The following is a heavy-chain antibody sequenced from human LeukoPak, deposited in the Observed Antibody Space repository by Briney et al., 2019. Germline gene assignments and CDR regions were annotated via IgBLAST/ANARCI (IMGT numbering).Heavy chain of an antibody. J-gene: IGHJ5*02. V-gene: IGHV3-74*01. CDR1: GFTFSSYW. CDR3: ARGYSSRLYNWLDP. Sequence: QSGGSLRLSCAASGFTFSSYWMHWVRQAPGKGLVWVSRINSDGSSTSYADSVKGRFTISRDNAKNTLYLQMNSLTAEDTAVYYCARGYSSRLYNWLDPWGQGTLVTVSS. CDR2: INSDGSST. D-gene: IGHD6-13*01.